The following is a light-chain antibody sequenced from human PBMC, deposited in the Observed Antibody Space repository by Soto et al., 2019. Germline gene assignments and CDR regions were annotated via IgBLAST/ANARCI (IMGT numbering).Light chain of an antibody. CDR2: EVS. CDR3: SSYTSGITHYV. CDR1: SSDVGGYNY. V-gene: IGLV2-14*01. Sequence: QSALTQPASVSGSPGQSITISCTGTSSDVGGYNYVSWYQHHPGKAPKLMIYEVSNRPSGVSNRFSGSKSGNTASLTISGLQAEDEADYYCSSYTSGITHYVFGTGTKLTVL. J-gene: IGLJ1*01.